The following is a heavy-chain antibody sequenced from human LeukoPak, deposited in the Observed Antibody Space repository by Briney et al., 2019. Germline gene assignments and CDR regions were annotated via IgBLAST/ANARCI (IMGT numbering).Heavy chain of an antibody. CDR2: ISKRNYNT. D-gene: IGHD2-15*01. V-gene: IGHV3-23*01. CDR3: VTDTGSTAWGSSDY. Sequence: QPGGSLRLSCAASGVTFSTYAMIGFRQAPGKGLEWFSTISKRNYNTYYADSVKGRFSIYRDKFKNMLSPQMKSVRAEDTCLYYSVTDTGSTAWGSSDYWGQGTLVTVSS. J-gene: IGHJ4*02. CDR1: GVTFSTYA.